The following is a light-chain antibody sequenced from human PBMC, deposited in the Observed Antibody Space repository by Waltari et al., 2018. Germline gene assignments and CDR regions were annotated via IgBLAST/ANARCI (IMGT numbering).Light chain of an antibody. CDR2: KAS. V-gene: IGKV1-5*03. CDR1: QSISSW. Sequence: DIQMTQSPSTLSASVGDRVTITCRASQSISSWLAWYQQKPGKAPKLLIYKASSLESGVPSRFSGRGSGTEFTLTISSLQPDDFATYYCQQYNSYSRTFGQGTKLEI. CDR3: QQYNSYSRT. J-gene: IGKJ2*01.